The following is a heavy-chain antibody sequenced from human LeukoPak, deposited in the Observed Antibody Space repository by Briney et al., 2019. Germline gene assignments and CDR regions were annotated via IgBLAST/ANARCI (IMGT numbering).Heavy chain of an antibody. D-gene: IGHD2-21*01. Sequence: QTGGSLRLSCAASGFTVSSNYMSWVRQAPGKGLEWVSVIYSGGSTYYADSVKGRFTISRDNSKNTLYLQMNSLRAEDTAVYYCARESDKHYDYWGQGTLVTVSS. V-gene: IGHV3-66*01. CDR1: GFTVSSNY. CDR2: IYSGGST. CDR3: ARESDKHYDY. J-gene: IGHJ4*02.